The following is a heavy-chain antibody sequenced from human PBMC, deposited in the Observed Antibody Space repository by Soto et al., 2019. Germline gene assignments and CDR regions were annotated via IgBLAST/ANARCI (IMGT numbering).Heavy chain of an antibody. CDR2: IRQDGNEV. CDR1: GFTFSSYA. D-gene: IGHD3-16*01. CDR3: VRWGFTGHFYYMDV. J-gene: IGHJ6*03. V-gene: IGHV3-7*01. Sequence: GGSLRLSCAASGFTFSSYAMSWVRQAPGKGLEWVASIRQDGNEVYYVASVKGRFTISRDNPKNSVYLQMSSLRADDTAVYYCVRWGFTGHFYYMDVWGKGTTVTVSS.